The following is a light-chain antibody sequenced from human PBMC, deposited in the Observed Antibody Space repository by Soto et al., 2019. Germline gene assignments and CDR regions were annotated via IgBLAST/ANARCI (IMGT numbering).Light chain of an antibody. CDR2: DAS. V-gene: IGKV1-33*01. J-gene: IGKJ4*01. Sequence: DIQMTQSPSSLSASVGDRVTITCQASQDIANYLNWYQQKAGRAPKFLIYDASNLETGVPSRFSGSGSGTDFTLTLSSLQPEDIATYYCQQYANLPLTFGGGTKVEIK. CDR1: QDIANY. CDR3: QQYANLPLT.